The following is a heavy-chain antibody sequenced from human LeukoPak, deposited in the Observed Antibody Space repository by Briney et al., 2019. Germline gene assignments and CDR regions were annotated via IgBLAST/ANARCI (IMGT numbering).Heavy chain of an antibody. J-gene: IGHJ4*02. CDR1: GGSISSSSYY. CDR3: ARFSSSGWYRLFDY. Sequence: SETLSLTCTVSGGSISSSSYYWGWIRQPPGKGLEWIGSIYYSGSTYYNPSLKSRVTISVDTSKNQFSLKLSSVTAADTAVYYRARFSSSGWYRLFDYWGQGTLVTVSS. D-gene: IGHD6-19*01. CDR2: IYYSGST. V-gene: IGHV4-39*07.